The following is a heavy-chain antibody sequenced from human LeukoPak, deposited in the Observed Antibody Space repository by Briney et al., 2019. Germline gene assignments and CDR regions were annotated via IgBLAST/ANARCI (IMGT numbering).Heavy chain of an antibody. D-gene: IGHD3-10*01. J-gene: IGHJ4*02. V-gene: IGHV3-53*05. Sequence: GGSLRLSCAASGFTVSTNYMSWVRQAPGKGLEWVSVIYSGGSTYYADSMKGRFTISRDNSKNTLYLQMNSLRAEDTAVYYCAKISIYGSGSYYNGNPDYWGQETLVTVSS. CDR3: AKISIYGSGSYYNGNPDY. CDR1: GFTVSTNY. CDR2: IYSGGST.